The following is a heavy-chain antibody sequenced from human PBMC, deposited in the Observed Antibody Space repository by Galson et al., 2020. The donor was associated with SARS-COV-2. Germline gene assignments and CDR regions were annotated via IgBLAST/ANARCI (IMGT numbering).Heavy chain of an antibody. CDR2: IYLGDSDT. Sequence: GESLKISCEGSGYSLTKSWIGWVRQRPGKGLEWMGVIYLGDSDTIYSPSFQGQVTISADKSINTAYLYWSTLKASDTAMYYCARQASSISPQAGAFHIWGQGTMITVSS. J-gene: IGHJ3*02. CDR3: ARQASSISPQAGAFHI. V-gene: IGHV5-51*01. D-gene: IGHD3-10*01. CDR1: GYSLTKSW.